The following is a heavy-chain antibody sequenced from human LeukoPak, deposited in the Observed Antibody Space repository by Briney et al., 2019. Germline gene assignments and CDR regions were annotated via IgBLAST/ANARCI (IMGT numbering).Heavy chain of an antibody. CDR1: GFTFSSYW. Sequence: GGSLRLSCAASGFTFSSYWMCWVRQDPGKGLAWVSCIKTDGSITAYAGSVKGRFTISRDNAKNTLYLQMNSLRADDTAVYYCARDGDAPMTDFNYWGQGALVTVSS. CDR3: ARDGDAPMTDFNY. CDR2: IKTDGSIT. D-gene: IGHD2-21*02. J-gene: IGHJ4*02. V-gene: IGHV3-74*01.